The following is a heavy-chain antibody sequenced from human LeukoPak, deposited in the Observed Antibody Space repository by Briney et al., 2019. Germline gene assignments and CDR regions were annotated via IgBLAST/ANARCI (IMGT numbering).Heavy chain of an antibody. Sequence: PSETLSLTCTVSGGSISSGNYYWSWIRQPAGKGLEWIGRIYTSGSTNYNPSLKSRVTISVDTSKNQFSLKLSSVTAADTAVYYCARDMTKWEPDALDIWGQGTMVTVSS. CDR3: ARDMTKWEPDALDI. V-gene: IGHV4-61*02. CDR1: GGSISSGNYY. CDR2: IYTSGST. J-gene: IGHJ3*02. D-gene: IGHD1-26*01.